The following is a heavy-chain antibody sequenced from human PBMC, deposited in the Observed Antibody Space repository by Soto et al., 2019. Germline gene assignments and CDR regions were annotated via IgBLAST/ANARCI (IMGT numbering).Heavy chain of an antibody. V-gene: IGHV4-34*01. Sequence: SETLSLTCAVYGGSFSGYYWSWIRQPPGKGLEWIGEINHSGSTNYNPSLKSRVTISVNTSKNQFSLKLITVTAADTAVYYCARGGGYDIFTGYSTDYFYYGMDVWPHATTVTVS. CDR2: INHSGST. CDR1: GGSFSGYY. CDR3: ARGGGYDIFTGYSTDYFYYGMDV. J-gene: IGHJ6*02. D-gene: IGHD3-9*01.